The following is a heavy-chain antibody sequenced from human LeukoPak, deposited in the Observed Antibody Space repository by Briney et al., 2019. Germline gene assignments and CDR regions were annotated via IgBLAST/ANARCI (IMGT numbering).Heavy chain of an antibody. Sequence: ASVKVSCKASGYTFTSYWIQWVRQAPGQGLEWMGLINPDGGSTAYAHRFQGRVIMTRDTSTSTAYMDLCSLRSEDTAVYHCARAPRNSSTMLDYWGQGTLVTVSS. CDR2: INPDGGST. J-gene: IGHJ4*02. CDR1: GYTFTSYW. CDR3: ARAPRNSSTMLDY. D-gene: IGHD1-14*01. V-gene: IGHV1-46*01.